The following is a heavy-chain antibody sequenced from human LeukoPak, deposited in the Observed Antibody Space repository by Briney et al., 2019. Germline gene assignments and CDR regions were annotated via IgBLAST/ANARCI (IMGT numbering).Heavy chain of an antibody. CDR3: ARENSGSYREFDC. CDR2: IYTSGST. J-gene: IGHJ4*02. CDR1: GGPISSYY. Sequence: SETLSLTCTVSGGPISSYYWSWIRQPAGKGLEWIGRIYTSGSTNYNASLKSRVSMSVDTSKNQFSLKLSSVTAADTAVFYCARENSGSYREFDCWGQGTLVTVSS. D-gene: IGHD1-26*01. V-gene: IGHV4-4*07.